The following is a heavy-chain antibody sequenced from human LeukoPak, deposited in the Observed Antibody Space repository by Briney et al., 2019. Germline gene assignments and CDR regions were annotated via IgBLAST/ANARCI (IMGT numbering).Heavy chain of an antibody. D-gene: IGHD6-19*01. CDR1: GYTFTSYY. Sequence: ASVKVSCKASGYTFTSYYMHWVRQAPGQGLEWMGIINPSGGSTSYAQKFQGRVTITRNTSISTAHMELSSLRSEDTAVYYCARPGRVAGKYYFDYWGQGTLVTVSS. J-gene: IGHJ4*02. V-gene: IGHV1-46*01. CDR2: INPSGGST. CDR3: ARPGRVAGKYYFDY.